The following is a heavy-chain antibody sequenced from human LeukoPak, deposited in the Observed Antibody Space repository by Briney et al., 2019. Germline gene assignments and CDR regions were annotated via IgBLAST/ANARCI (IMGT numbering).Heavy chain of an antibody. D-gene: IGHD2-15*01. V-gene: IGHV3-53*01. J-gene: IGHJ4*02. Sequence: GGSLRLSCAASGFTVSSNYMSWVRQAPGKGLEWVSVIYSGGSTYYADSVKGRFTISRDNSKNTPYLQVNSLRAEDTAVYYCARLSGGSFDYWGQGTLVTVSS. CDR3: ARLSGGSFDY. CDR2: IYSGGST. CDR1: GFTVSSNY.